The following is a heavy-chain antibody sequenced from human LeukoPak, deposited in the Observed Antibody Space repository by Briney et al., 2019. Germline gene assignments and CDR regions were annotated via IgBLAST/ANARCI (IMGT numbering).Heavy chain of an antibody. J-gene: IGHJ4*02. CDR2: INPSGGST. CDR3: ARGVTDSLTLYYFDY. CDR1: GYTFTSYY. Sequence: ASVKVSCKASGYTFTSYYMHWVRQAPGQGLEWMGIINPSGGSTSYAQKFQGRVTMTRDTSTSTVYMELSSLRSEDTAVHYCARGVTDSLTLYYFDYWGQGTLVTVSS. D-gene: IGHD1-14*01. V-gene: IGHV1-46*01.